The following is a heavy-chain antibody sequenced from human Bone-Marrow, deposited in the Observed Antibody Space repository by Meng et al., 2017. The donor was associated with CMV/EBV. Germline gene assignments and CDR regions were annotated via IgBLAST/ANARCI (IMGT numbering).Heavy chain of an antibody. V-gene: IGHV3-23*01. J-gene: IGHJ6*02. CDR1: GFTFKNYA. CDR2: ISGSDGTT. Sequence: GESLKISCVASGFTFKNYAMSWVRQAPGKGLEWVSSISGSDGTTYFADSVKGRFTISRDNAKNSLYLQMNNLRPEDTALYFCAKDQATGPPYFHYGMDVWGHGTTVTVSS. CDR3: AKDQATGPPYFHYGMDV.